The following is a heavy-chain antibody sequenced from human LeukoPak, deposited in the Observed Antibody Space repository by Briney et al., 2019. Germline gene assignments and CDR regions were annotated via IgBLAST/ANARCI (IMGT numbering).Heavy chain of an antibody. CDR1: GYTFTSYG. CDR2: ISAYNGNT. J-gene: IGHJ4*02. CDR3: AREGSTDEYYDSSGYYSY. V-gene: IGHV1-18*01. Sequence: ASVKVSCKASGYTFTSYGISWVRQAPGQGLEWMGWISAYNGNTNYAQKLQGRVTMTTDTSTSTAYMELRSLRSDDTAVYYCAREGSTDEYYDSSGYYSYWGQGTLVTVSS. D-gene: IGHD3-22*01.